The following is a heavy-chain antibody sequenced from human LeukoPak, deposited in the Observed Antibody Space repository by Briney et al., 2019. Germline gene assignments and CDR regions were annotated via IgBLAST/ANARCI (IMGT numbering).Heavy chain of an antibody. J-gene: IGHJ4*02. Sequence: SETLSLTCTVSGGSISSSSYYWGWIRQPPGKGLEWIGSIYYSGSTYYNPSLKSRVTISVDTSKNQFSLKLSSVTAADTAVYYCARDEIAAVGYWGQGTLVTVSS. CDR2: IYYSGST. CDR1: GGSISSSSYY. V-gene: IGHV4-39*07. D-gene: IGHD6-25*01. CDR3: ARDEIAAVGY.